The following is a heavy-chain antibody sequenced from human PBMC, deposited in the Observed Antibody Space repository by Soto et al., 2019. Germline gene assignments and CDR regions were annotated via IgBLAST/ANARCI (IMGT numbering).Heavy chain of an antibody. J-gene: IGHJ2*01. CDR1: GGSISSYY. CDR2: IYYSGST. Sequence: SETLSLTCTVSGGSISSYYWSWIRQPPGKGLEWIGYIYYSGSTNYNPSLKSRVTISVDTSKNQFSLKLSSVTAADTAVYYCARPFNWGYGYFDLWGRGTLVTVSS. CDR3: ARPFNWGYGYFDL. V-gene: IGHV4-59*01. D-gene: IGHD7-27*01.